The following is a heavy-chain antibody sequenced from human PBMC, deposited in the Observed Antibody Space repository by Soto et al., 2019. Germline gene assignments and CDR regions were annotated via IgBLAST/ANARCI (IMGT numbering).Heavy chain of an antibody. Sequence: GGSLRLSCAASGFSLNNFGMSWFRQGPGKGLEWVSVIYSGGTTYYADSVKGRFTISRDNSKNTLYLQMNSLRAEDTAVYYCARDIGGNWSDKGYWGQGTLVTVSS. D-gene: IGHD1-1*01. CDR3: ARDIGGNWSDKGY. V-gene: IGHV3-53*01. CDR2: IYSGGTT. J-gene: IGHJ4*02. CDR1: GFSLNNFG.